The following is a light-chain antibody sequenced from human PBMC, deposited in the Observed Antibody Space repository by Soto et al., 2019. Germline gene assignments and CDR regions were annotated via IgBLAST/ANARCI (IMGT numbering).Light chain of an antibody. J-gene: IGLJ1*01. CDR1: GSDIGAGYD. Sequence: LTPAASGFGAPGGWGCISCSWSGSDIGAGYDVHWYQQLPGKAPKLLIFGHANRPSGVPDRFSASTSGTSASLAISGLQVDDEADYYCQSYDSSRSAVFGTGTKVTVL. V-gene: IGLV1-40*01. CDR2: GHA. CDR3: QSYDSSRSAV.